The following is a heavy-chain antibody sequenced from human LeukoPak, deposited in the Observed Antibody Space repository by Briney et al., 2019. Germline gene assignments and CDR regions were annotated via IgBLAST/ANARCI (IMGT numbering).Heavy chain of an antibody. J-gene: IGHJ4*02. CDR1: GFTFSSYA. CDR3: AKWWSLYYYDSSPVAPYFDY. V-gene: IGHV3-23*01. Sequence: PGGSLRLSCAASGFTFSSYAMSWVRQAPGKGLEWVSAISGSGGSTYSADSVKGRFTISRDNSKNTLYLQMNSLRAEDTAVYYCAKWWSLYYYDSSPVAPYFDYWGQGTLVTVSS. D-gene: IGHD3-22*01. CDR2: ISGSGGST.